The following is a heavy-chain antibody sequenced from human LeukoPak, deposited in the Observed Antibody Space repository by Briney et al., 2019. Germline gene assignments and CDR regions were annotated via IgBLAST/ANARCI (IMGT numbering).Heavy chain of an antibody. CDR2: INPNSGGT. Sequence: ATVKVSCKASGYTFTGYYMHWVRQAPGQGLEWMGWINPNSGGTNYAQKFQGRVTMTRDTSISTAYMELSRLRSDDTAVYYCARLIFTPKGIAAAEYYFDYWGQGTLVTVSS. CDR1: GYTFTGYY. V-gene: IGHV1-2*02. CDR3: ARLIFTPKGIAAAEYYFDY. D-gene: IGHD6-13*01. J-gene: IGHJ4*02.